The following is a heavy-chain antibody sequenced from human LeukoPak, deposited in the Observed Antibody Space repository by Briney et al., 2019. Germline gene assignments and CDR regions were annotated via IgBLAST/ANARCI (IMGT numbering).Heavy chain of an antibody. J-gene: IGHJ3*02. Sequence: SETLSLTCAVFGGSFSVYYWSWIRQPPGKGLEWIGEINHSGSTNYNPSLKSRVTISVDTSKNQFSLKLSSVTAADTAVYYCARDLYSSRTNDAFVIWGQGTMVTVSS. V-gene: IGHV4-34*01. CDR1: GGSFSVYY. D-gene: IGHD6-13*01. CDR3: ARDLYSSRTNDAFVI. CDR2: INHSGST.